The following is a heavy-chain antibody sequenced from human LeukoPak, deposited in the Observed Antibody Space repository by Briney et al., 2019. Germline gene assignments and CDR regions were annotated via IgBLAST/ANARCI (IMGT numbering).Heavy chain of an antibody. V-gene: IGHV3-7*01. CDR2: IKPDGSEE. J-gene: IGHJ4*02. CDR3: ALSRYSSSSVWDF. D-gene: IGHD6-6*01. CDR1: GITFSNYW. Sequence: PGGSLRLSCSASGITFSNYWMNWVRQAPGKGLEWVANIKPDGSEEFYVDSLRGRFIISRDNARNSLYLQMNSLRVEDMAVYYCALSRYSSSSVWDFWGQGTLVTVSS.